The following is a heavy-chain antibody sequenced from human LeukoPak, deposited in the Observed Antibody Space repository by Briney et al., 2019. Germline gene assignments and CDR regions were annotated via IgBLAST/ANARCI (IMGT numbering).Heavy chain of an antibody. J-gene: IGHJ4*02. D-gene: IGHD2-2*01. CDR1: GGSISSYY. V-gene: IGHV4-59*01. CDR3: ARVRSYCSSTSCYLVDY. CDR2: IYYSGST. Sequence: SETLSLTCTVSGGSISSYYWSWIRQPPGKGLEWIGYIYYSGSTNYNPSLKSRVTISVDTSKNQFSLKLSSVTAADTAVYYCARVRSYCSSTSCYLVDYWGQGTLVTVSS.